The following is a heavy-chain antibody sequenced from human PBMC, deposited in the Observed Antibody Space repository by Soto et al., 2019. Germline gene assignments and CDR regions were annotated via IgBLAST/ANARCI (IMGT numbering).Heavy chain of an antibody. CDR2: INHSGST. J-gene: IGHJ4*02. Sequence: SETLSLTCAVYGGSFSGYYWSWIRQPPGKGLEWIGEINHSGSTNYNPSLKSRVTISVDTSKNQFSLKLSSVTAADTAVYYCARLGFGGNPYYFDYWGQGILVTVSS. CDR1: GGSFSGYY. D-gene: IGHD2-15*01. CDR3: ARLGFGGNPYYFDY. V-gene: IGHV4-34*01.